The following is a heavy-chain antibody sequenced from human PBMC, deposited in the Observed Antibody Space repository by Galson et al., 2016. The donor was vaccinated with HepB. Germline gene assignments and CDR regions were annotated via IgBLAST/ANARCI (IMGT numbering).Heavy chain of an antibody. CDR1: GYNFISFH. Sequence: VKVSCKASGYNFISFHLHWVRQAPGLGLEWVGIINPEGGSTIHAQKFQGRVTMTRDTSTSTVYLELSSLRSEDTAVYYCARASLWFGELFSDGMDVWGQGTTVTVSS. CDR3: ARASLWFGELFSDGMDV. CDR2: INPEGGST. D-gene: IGHD3-10*01. V-gene: IGHV1-46*01. J-gene: IGHJ6*02.